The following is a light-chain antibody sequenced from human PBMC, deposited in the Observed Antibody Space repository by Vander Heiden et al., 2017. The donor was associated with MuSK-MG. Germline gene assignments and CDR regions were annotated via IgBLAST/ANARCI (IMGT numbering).Light chain of an antibody. J-gene: IGKJ4*01. CDR1: QGISSW. V-gene: IGKV1-12*01. CDR3: QHANRFPCT. CDR2: AAS. Sequence: DIQLTQSPSSVSASVGDSVTITCRARQGISSWLACYQQKPGKATKLLIYAASSLQSGVPSRFSGSGAGTDFTLTISSLQPEDFATYYCQHANRFPCTFGGGTKVEIK.